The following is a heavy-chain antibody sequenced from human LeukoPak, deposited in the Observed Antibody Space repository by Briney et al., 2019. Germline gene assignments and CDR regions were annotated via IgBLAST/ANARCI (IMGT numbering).Heavy chain of an antibody. CDR1: GGGGSITSYY. CDR3: ARDHYYNSSGYTFGY. J-gene: IGHJ4*02. Sequence: PSETLSLTCTVSGGGGSITSYYWSWIRQPPGKGLEWIGYIYSSGSTNYNPSLKGRVTISVDTSKNQFSLKLSSVTAADTAVYYCARDHYYNSSGYTFGYWGQGTLVTVSS. D-gene: IGHD3-22*01. CDR2: IYSSGST. V-gene: IGHV4-59*01.